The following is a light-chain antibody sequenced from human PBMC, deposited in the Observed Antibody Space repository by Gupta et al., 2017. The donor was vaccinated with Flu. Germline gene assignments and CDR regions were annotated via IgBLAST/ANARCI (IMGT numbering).Light chain of an antibody. CDR1: QSISGW. Sequence: GDRVTITCRASQSISGWLDWYQQKPGKAPKLLIYKASNLESGVPSRFSGSGSGTEFTLTISSLQPDDFATYYCQQYSSYVSTFGPGTKLE. V-gene: IGKV1-5*03. J-gene: IGKJ2*01. CDR3: QQYSSYVST. CDR2: KAS.